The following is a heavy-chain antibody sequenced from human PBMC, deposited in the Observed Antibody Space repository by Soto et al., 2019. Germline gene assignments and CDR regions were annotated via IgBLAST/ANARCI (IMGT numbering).Heavy chain of an antibody. CDR1: GGSISSGDYY. Sequence: QVQLQESGPGLVKPSQTLSLTCTVSGGSISSGDYYWSWIRQPPGKGLEWIGYIYYSGSTYYNPSLRRRVTISVDTSENQFSRKLSSVTAADTAVYYCARRATWAARLGFDPWGQGTLVTVSS. V-gene: IGHV4-30-4*01. J-gene: IGHJ5*02. CDR2: IYYSGST. CDR3: ARRATWAARLGFDP. D-gene: IGHD6-6*01.